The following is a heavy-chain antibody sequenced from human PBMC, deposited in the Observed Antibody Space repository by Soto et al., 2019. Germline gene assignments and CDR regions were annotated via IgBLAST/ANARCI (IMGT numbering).Heavy chain of an antibody. CDR3: ARSYCSTTTCYSYWLDP. CDR2: ISGYNGNT. D-gene: IGHD2-2*02. V-gene: IGHV1-18*04. J-gene: IGHJ5*02. CDR1: GYNFNIYG. Sequence: QIQLVQSGAEVKKPGASVKVSCKASGYNFNIYGINWVRQAPGQGLEWMGWISGYNGNTNYAQKFQGRVTMTTDTSTSTAYMEMRSLRSDDTAMYYCARSYCSTTTCYSYWLDPWDQGTLVTVSS.